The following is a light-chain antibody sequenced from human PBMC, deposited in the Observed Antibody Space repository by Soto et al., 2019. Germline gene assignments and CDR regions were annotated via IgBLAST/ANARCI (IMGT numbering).Light chain of an antibody. V-gene: IGKV1-5*03. Sequence: DIQMTQSPSTLSASVGDRVTITCRASQTIGRWLAWYQQRPGKAPNLLIYKASTLQNGVPSRFSGSGSGTEFTLTISSLQPDDFATYYCQQYNNYSPWAFGQGTKVEVK. CDR1: QTIGRW. CDR2: KAS. CDR3: QQYNNYSPWA. J-gene: IGKJ1*01.